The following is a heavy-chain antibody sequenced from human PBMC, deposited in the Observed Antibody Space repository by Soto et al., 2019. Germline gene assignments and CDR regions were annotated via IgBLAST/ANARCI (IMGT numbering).Heavy chain of an antibody. D-gene: IGHD2-2*01. Sequence: LRLSCAVSGFTFNIHWMSWVRQAPGKGLEWVAKINPDGSDKTYVDSVKGRFTISRDNAKDSVYLQMDSLRVEDTAVYYCARDPAFGAIDYWGPGTLVTVSS. CDR3: ARDPAFGAIDY. CDR1: GFTFNIHW. J-gene: IGHJ4*02. CDR2: INPDGSDK. V-gene: IGHV3-7*01.